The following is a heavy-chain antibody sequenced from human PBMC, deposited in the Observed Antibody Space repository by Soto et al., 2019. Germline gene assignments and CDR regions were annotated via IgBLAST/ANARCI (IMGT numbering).Heavy chain of an antibody. V-gene: IGHV3-23*01. CDR2: ISGSGGST. Sequence: PGGSLRLSCAASGFTFSSYAMSWVHQAPGKGLEWVSAISGSGGSTYYADSVKGRFTISRDNSKNTLYLQMNSLRAEDTAVYYCAKGPYQLPSSYFDYWGQGTLVTVSS. CDR3: AKGPYQLPSSYFDY. CDR1: GFTFSSYA. D-gene: IGHD2-2*01. J-gene: IGHJ4*02.